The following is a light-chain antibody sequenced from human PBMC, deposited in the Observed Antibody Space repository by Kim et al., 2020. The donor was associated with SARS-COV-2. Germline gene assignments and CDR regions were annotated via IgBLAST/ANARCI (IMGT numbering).Light chain of an antibody. Sequence: EIVLTQSPDTLSLSPGERAALSCRASQRVDSNYLAWYQLKPGHVPRLLIYEASTRTTGVPERFSGSGSGTDFTLTINRLEPEDVAVYQCQQYGEPIPFGQGTRLEIK. V-gene: IGKV3-20*01. CDR3: QQYGEPIP. CDR2: EAS. J-gene: IGKJ5*01. CDR1: QRVDSNY.